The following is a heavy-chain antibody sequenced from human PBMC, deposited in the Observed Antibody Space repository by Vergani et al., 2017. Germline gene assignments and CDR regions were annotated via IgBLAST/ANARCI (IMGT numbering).Heavy chain of an antibody. D-gene: IGHD6-13*01. CDR3: ARAAAGRDWYYYYYMDV. J-gene: IGHJ6*03. CDR1: GGSMRGYY. Sequence: QVQLQESGPGLVKPSETLSLTCSVPGGSMRGYYWSWIRQPPGKELEWIGYMYHSGSTNYNPSLETRVTISGDTSKNQFSLKLNSVTAADTAVYYCARAAAGRDWYYYYYMDVWGKGTTVTVSS. CDR2: MYHSGST. V-gene: IGHV4-59*01.